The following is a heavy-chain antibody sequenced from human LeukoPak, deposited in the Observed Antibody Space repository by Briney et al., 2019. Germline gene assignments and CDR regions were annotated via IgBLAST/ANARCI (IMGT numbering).Heavy chain of an antibody. V-gene: IGHV3-15*01. J-gene: IGHJ4*02. CDR3: ATLRPPYRDNALALDY. D-gene: IGHD5-18*01. Sequence: SGGSLRLSCAASGLTFRNAWMTWVRQAPGKGLEWVGRIKSKTYGETIDYSAPEKGRCAVSRADSTNTRYLRMNRLKTDDTAVYYCATLRPPYRDNALALDYWGLGTLVTVSS. CDR1: GLTFRNAW. CDR2: IKSKTYGETI.